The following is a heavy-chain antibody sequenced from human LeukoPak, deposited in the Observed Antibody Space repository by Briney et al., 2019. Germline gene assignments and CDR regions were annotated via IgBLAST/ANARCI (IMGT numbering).Heavy chain of an antibody. CDR2: ISGSSSTI. CDR1: GFTFSTYS. CDR3: ARAIAAAEDY. V-gene: IGHV3-48*01. J-gene: IGHJ4*02. D-gene: IGHD6-13*01. Sequence: GGSLRLSCAASGFTFSTYSMNWVRQAPGKGLEWVSYISGSSSTIYYADSVKGRFTISRDNAKNSVHLQMNSLRAEDTAVYYCARAIAAAEDYWGQGTLVIVSS.